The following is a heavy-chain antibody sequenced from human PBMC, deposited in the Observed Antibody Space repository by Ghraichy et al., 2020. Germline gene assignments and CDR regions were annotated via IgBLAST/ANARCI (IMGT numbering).Heavy chain of an antibody. CDR1: GFPFSSYE. CDR2: ISSSGTTI. V-gene: IGHV3-48*03. Sequence: GASLRLSCAASGFPFSSYEMNWVRQAPGRGLEWLLYISSSGTTIYDADSVKGRFTISRDNAKNSLYLQINSLRAEDTAVYYCARSRVAAAGPDYWGQGTLVTVSS. J-gene: IGHJ4*02. D-gene: IGHD6-13*01. CDR3: ARSRVAAAGPDY.